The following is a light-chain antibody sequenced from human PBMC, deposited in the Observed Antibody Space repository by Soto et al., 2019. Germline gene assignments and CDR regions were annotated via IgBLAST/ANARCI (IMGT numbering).Light chain of an antibody. CDR3: QEYHSYWT. CDR2: KAS. V-gene: IGKV1-5*03. Sequence: DIKITQSPSSLSASVGARVTITCRAIQSISRWLAWYQQKPGKAPKLLIYKASSLESGVPSRFSGSGSGTEITLTISSLQPDDFSTYYCQEYHSYWTFGQGTKVDI. J-gene: IGKJ1*01. CDR1: QSISRW.